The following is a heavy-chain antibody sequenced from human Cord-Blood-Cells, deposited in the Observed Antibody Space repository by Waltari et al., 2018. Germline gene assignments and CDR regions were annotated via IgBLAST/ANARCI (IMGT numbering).Heavy chain of an antibody. D-gene: IGHD5-12*01. J-gene: IGHJ4*02. CDR2: IYYSGST. CDR3: ARHTRGYSGYAFDY. CDR1: GGSISSSSYY. Sequence: QLQLQESGPGLVKPSETLSLTCTVSGGSISSSSYYWGWIRQPPGKGLEWMGRIYYSGSTYYTPSRKSRVTISVDTSKNQFSLKLSSVTAADTAVYYCARHTRGYSGYAFDYWGQGTLVTVSS. V-gene: IGHV4-39*01.